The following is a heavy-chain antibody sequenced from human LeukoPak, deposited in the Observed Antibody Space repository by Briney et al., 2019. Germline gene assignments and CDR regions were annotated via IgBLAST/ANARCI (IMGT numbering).Heavy chain of an antibody. Sequence: PGGFLRLSCAASGFTFDNYALHWVRQAPGKGLEYVSGISSTGGSTTSANTVKDRFTISRDNSKNTLYLQMGSLRAEDMAVYYCARGSGTHYYHYSMDVWGQGTTVTVSS. D-gene: IGHD3-10*01. J-gene: IGHJ6*02. CDR3: ARGSGTHYYHYSMDV. CDR2: ISSTGGST. V-gene: IGHV3-64*01. CDR1: GFTFDNYA.